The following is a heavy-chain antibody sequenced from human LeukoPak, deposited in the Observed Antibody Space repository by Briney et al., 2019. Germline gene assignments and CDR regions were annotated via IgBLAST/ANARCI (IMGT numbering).Heavy chain of an antibody. CDR1: GGSISSGSYY. J-gene: IGHJ4*02. V-gene: IGHV4-61*02. CDR2: IYTSGST. D-gene: IGHD5-18*01. Sequence: TSETLSLTCTVSGGSISSGSYYWSWIRQPAGKGLEWIGRIYTSGSTNYNPSLKSRVTISVDTSKNQFSLKLSSVTAADTAVYYCARIGYPLDYWGQGTLVTVSS. CDR3: ARIGYPLDY.